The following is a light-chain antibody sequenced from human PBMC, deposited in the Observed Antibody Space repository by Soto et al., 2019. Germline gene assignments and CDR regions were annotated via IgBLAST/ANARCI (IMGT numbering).Light chain of an antibody. V-gene: IGLV2-23*01. CDR2: EGS. J-gene: IGLJ2*01. CDR1: SSDVGSYNL. Sequence: QSVLTQPASVSGSPGQSITISCTGTSSDVGSYNLVSWYQQHPGKAPKLMIYEGSKRPSGVSNRFSGSKSGNTASLTISGLQAEDEADYYCCSYAGSITPWVFGGGTKLTVL. CDR3: CSYAGSITPWV.